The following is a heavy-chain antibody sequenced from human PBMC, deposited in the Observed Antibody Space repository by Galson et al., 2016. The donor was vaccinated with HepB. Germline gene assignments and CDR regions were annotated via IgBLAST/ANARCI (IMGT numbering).Heavy chain of an antibody. V-gene: IGHV3-23*01. CDR3: AKANIIMVNLGIYLDT. D-gene: IGHD2/OR15-2a*01. CDR1: GFAFNTYA. CDR2: VSGHAGFT. Sequence: SLRLSCATSGFAFNTYAMNWVRQAPGKGLEWVAGVSGHAGFTYYADSVKGRFAISRDNSKNTLFLQMNGLRADDTAVYYCAKANIIMVNLGIYLDTWGPGTLVTVSS. J-gene: IGHJ5*02.